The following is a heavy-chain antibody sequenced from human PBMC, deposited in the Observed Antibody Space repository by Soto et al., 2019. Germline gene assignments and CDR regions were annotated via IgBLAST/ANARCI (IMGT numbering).Heavy chain of an antibody. CDR2: IIPIFGTA. CDR3: ARDCYYGSGSDMVSCYYYDGMDV. V-gene: IGHV1-69*13. Sequence: SSVKVSCKASGGTFSSYAISWVRQAPGQGLEWMGGIIPIFGTANYAQKFQGRVTITADESTSTAYMELSSLRSEDTAVYYCARDCYYGSGSDMVSCYYYDGMDVWG. CDR1: GGTFSSYA. D-gene: IGHD3-10*01. J-gene: IGHJ6*01.